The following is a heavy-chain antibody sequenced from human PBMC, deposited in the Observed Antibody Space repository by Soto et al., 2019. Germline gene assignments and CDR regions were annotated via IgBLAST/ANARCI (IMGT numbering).Heavy chain of an antibody. D-gene: IGHD2-15*01. CDR1: VYSVTSSDYY. Sequence: TLSLTCRVSVYSVTSSDYYWAWIRQPPGKGLEWIGSMFYSGLTYYNPSLKSRVTLSVDTFKNQFSVRLNSVTAADTAVYYCAPLSVSLSGPYGIHVWGQGTTVTVSS. V-gene: IGHV4-39*01. CDR2: MFYSGLT. CDR3: APLSVSLSGPYGIHV. J-gene: IGHJ6*02.